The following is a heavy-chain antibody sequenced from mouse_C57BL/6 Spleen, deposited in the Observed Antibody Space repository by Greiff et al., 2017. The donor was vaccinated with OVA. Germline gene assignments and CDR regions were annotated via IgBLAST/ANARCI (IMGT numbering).Heavy chain of an antibody. J-gene: IGHJ2*01. V-gene: IGHV5-17*01. CDR2: ISSGSSTI. Sequence: EVKLVESGGGLVKPGGSLKLSCAASGFTFSDYGMHWVRQAPEKGLEWVAYISSGSSTIYYADTVKGRFTISRDNAKNTLFLQMTSLRSEDTAMYYCARPGTTSYYFDYWGQGTTLTVSS. CDR1: GFTFSDYG. CDR3: ARPGTTSYYFDY. D-gene: IGHD5-5*01.